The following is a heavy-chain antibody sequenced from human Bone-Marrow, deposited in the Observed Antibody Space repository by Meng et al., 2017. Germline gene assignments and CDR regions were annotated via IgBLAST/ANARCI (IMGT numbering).Heavy chain of an antibody. Sequence: SETLSLTCPVSGGSISSSSYYWGWIRQPPGKGLEWIGGIYYSGSTYYNPSLKSRVTISVDTSKNQFSMKLSSVTAAGKAVYYCARDPTQYCSGGSCYSGSWPFDYWGQGTLVTVSS. CDR3: ARDPTQYCSGGSCYSGSWPFDY. D-gene: IGHD2-15*01. CDR2: IYYSGST. V-gene: IGHV4-39*07. J-gene: IGHJ4*02. CDR1: GGSISSSSYY.